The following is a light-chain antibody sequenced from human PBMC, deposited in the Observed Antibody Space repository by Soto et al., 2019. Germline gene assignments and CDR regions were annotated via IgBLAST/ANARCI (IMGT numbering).Light chain of an antibody. CDR1: QSINSN. CDR2: TTS. Sequence: EVVLTQSPATLSVSPGDRATLSCRASQSINSNLAWYQQKPGQAPRLLIYTTSTRATGVPARFSGSGSGTEFTLTISSLQSEDFAVYYCQQYNNWPLTFGGGTKVDIK. V-gene: IGKV3-15*01. CDR3: QQYNNWPLT. J-gene: IGKJ4*01.